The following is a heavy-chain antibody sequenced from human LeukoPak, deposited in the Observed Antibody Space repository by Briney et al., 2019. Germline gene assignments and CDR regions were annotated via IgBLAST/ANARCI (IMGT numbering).Heavy chain of an antibody. CDR3: ARSPMVRGVEYFDY. CDR1: GFTFSSYW. CDR2: INSDGSST. V-gene: IGHV3-74*01. Sequence: PGGSLRLSCAASGFTFSSYWMHWVRQAPGKGLVWVSRINSDGSSTSYADSVKGRLTISRDHAKNTLYLQMNSLRAEDTAVYYCARSPMVRGVEYFDYWGQGTLVTVSS. D-gene: IGHD3-10*01. J-gene: IGHJ4*02.